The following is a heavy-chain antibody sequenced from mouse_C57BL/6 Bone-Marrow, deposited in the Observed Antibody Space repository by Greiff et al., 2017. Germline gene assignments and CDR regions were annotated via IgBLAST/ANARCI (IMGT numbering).Heavy chain of an antibody. D-gene: IGHD3-2*01. Sequence: VQLKESGPELVKPGASVRISCKASGYTFTSYYIHWVKQRPGQGLEWIGWIYPGNVNTTYNEKFKGKDTLTADKSSSTAYMQLSSLTSEDSAVYFCARDRDYYDMDYWGQGTAVTVSA. CDR3: ARDRDYYDMDY. CDR1: GYTFTSYY. V-gene: IGHV1S56*01. CDR2: IYPGNVNT. J-gene: IGHJ4*01.